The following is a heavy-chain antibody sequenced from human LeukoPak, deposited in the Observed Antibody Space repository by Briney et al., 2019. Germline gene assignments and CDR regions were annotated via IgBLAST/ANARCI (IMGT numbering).Heavy chain of an antibody. D-gene: IGHD3-10*01. CDR2: IWYDGSNK. CDR3: AKADSSGSSDVFDI. CDR1: GFTFSSYG. V-gene: IGHV3-33*06. Sequence: GGSLRLSCAASGFTFSSYGMHWVRQAPGKGLEWVAVIWYDGSNKYYADSVKGRFTISRDNSKNTLYLQMNSLRAEDTAVYYCAKADSSGSSDVFDIWGQGTTVTVSS. J-gene: IGHJ3*02.